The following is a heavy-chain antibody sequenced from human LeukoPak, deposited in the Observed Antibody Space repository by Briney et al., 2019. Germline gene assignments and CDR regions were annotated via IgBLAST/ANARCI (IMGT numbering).Heavy chain of an antibody. CDR3: ARQRDGYLDY. J-gene: IGHJ4*02. Sequence: SETLSLTCAVYGGSFSGYYWSWIRQPLGKGLEWIGYIYYSGSTNYNPSLKSRVTISVATSKNQFSLKLSSVTAADTAVYYCARQRDGYLDYWGQGTLVTVSS. V-gene: IGHV4-59*08. CDR1: GGSFSGYY. D-gene: IGHD5-24*01. CDR2: IYYSGST.